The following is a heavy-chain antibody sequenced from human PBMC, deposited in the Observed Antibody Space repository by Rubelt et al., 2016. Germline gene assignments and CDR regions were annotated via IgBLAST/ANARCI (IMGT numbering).Heavy chain of an antibody. D-gene: IGHD1-1*01. Sequence: QKFQGRVTITRDTSASTAYMELSSLRSEDTAVYYCARTGTAALYYYYYGMDVWGQGTTVTVSS. V-gene: IGHV1-3*01. J-gene: IGHJ6*02. CDR3: ARTGTAALYYYYYGMDV.